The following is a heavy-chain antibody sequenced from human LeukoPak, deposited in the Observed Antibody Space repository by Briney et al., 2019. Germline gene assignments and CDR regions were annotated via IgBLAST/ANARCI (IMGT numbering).Heavy chain of an antibody. CDR2: INHSGGST. V-gene: IGHV1-46*01. CDR1: GYTFTSYY. J-gene: IGHJ4*02. CDR3: ARDWARRGSYYPY. D-gene: IGHD1-26*01. Sequence: ASVNVSCKASGYTFTSYYMHWVRQAPGQGLEGMGIINHSGGSTSYAQKVQGRVTMTRDMSTSTVYMELSSVRSEDTAVYYCARDWARRGSYYPYWGQGTLLTVPS.